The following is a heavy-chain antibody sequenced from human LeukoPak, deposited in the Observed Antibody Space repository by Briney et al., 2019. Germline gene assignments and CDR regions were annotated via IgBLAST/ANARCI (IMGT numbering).Heavy chain of an antibody. CDR3: ARIAVALFDY. CDR1: GFTFSSYR. V-gene: IGHV3-21*01. D-gene: IGHD6-19*01. CDR2: ISSSSSYI. J-gene: IGHJ4*02. Sequence: PGGSLRLSCAASGFTFSSYRMNWVRQAPGKGLEWVSSISSSSSYIYYADSVKGRFTISRDNAKNSLYLQMNSLRAEDTAVYYCARIAVALFDYWGQGTLVTVSS.